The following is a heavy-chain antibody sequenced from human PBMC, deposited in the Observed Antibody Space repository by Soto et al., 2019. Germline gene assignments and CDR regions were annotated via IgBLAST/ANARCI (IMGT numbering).Heavy chain of an antibody. V-gene: IGHV4-31*03. D-gene: IGHD2-8*02. CDR2: IYYSGST. Sequence: PSETLSLTCTVSGGCISSGGYYWSWIRQHPGKGLEWIGYIYYSGSTYYNPSLKSRVTISVDTSKNQFSLKLSSVTAADTAVYYCARGTGGGKANWFDPWGQGTLVTVSS. CDR1: GGCISSGGYY. J-gene: IGHJ5*02. CDR3: ARGTGGGKANWFDP.